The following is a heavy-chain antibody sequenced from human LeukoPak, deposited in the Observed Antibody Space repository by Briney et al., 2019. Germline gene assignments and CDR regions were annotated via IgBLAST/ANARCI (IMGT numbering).Heavy chain of an antibody. CDR2: ISSSSSYI. Sequence: GGSLRLSCAASGFTFSSYWMSWVRQAPGKGLEWVSSISSSSSYIYYADSVKGRFTISRDNAKNSLYLQMNSLRAEDTAVYYCTTALYDWNDVNYWGQGTLVTVSS. V-gene: IGHV3-21*01. D-gene: IGHD1-1*01. CDR3: TTALYDWNDVNY. J-gene: IGHJ4*02. CDR1: GFTFSSYW.